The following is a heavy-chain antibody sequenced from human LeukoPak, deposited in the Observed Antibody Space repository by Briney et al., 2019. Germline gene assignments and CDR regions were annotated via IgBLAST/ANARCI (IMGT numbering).Heavy chain of an antibody. D-gene: IGHD6-19*01. CDR3: ARDKVAVAGTGWFDP. Sequence: SETLSLTCTVSGGSISSYYWSWIRQPPGKGLEWIGYIYYSGSTNYNPSLESRVTISVDTSKNQFSLKLSSVTAADTAVYYCARDKVAVAGTGWFDPWGQGTLVTVSS. CDR1: GGSISSYY. CDR2: IYYSGST. J-gene: IGHJ5*02. V-gene: IGHV4-59*01.